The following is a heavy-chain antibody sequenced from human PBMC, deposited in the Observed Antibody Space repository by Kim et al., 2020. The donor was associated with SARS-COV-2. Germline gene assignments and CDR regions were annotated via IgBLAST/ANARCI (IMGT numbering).Heavy chain of an antibody. J-gene: IGHJ4*02. CDR3: ARGPTRNYYDPKYYFDY. CDR2: INHSGST. V-gene: IGHV4-34*01. D-gene: IGHD3-22*01. Sequence: SETLSLTCAVYGGSFSGYYWSWIRQPPGKGLEWIGEINHSGSTNYNPSLKSRVTISVDTSKNQFSLKLSSVTAADTAVYYCARGPTRNYYDPKYYFDYWGQGTLVTVSS. CDR1: GGSFSGYY.